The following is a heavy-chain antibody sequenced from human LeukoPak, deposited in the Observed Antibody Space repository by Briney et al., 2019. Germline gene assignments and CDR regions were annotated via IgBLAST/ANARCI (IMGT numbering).Heavy chain of an antibody. D-gene: IGHD2-2*01. CDR1: GGSISSSSYY. CDR3: ANAHSRYCSSTSCYRTHAFDI. Sequence: SETLSLTCTVSGGSISSSSYYWGWIRQPPGKGLEWIGSIYYSGSTYYNPSLKRRVTISVDTSNNQFSLKLSSVTAADTAVYYCANAHSRYCSSTSCYRTHAFDIWGQGTMVTVSS. CDR2: IYYSGST. J-gene: IGHJ3*02. V-gene: IGHV4-39*01.